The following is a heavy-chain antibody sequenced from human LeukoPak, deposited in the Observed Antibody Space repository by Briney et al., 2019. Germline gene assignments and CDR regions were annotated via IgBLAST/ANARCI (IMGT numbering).Heavy chain of an antibody. CDR3: AMRTGGYFDY. V-gene: IGHV1-69*04. J-gene: IGHJ4*02. Sequence: ASVKVSCKASGGTFSSYAISWVRQAPGQGLEWMGRIIPILGIANYAQKFQGRVTITADKSTSTAYMELSSLRSEDTAVHYCAMRTGGYFDYWGQGTLVTVSS. CDR2: IIPILGIA. D-gene: IGHD1-14*01. CDR1: GGTFSSYA.